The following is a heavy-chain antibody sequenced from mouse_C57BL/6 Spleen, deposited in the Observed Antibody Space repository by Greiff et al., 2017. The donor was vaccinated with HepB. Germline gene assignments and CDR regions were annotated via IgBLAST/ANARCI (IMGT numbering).Heavy chain of an antibody. CDR1: GFTFSNYW. D-gene: IGHD1-1*01. CDR3: TALYYGSSYVPHFDY. J-gene: IGHJ2*01. V-gene: IGHV6-3*01. Sequence: EVKLMESGGGLVQPGGSMKLSCVASGFTFSNYWMNWVRQSPEKGLEWVAQIRLKSDNYATHYAESVKGRFTISRDDSKSSVYLQMNNLRAEDTGIYYCTALYYGSSYVPHFDYWGQGTTLTVSS. CDR2: IRLKSDNYAT.